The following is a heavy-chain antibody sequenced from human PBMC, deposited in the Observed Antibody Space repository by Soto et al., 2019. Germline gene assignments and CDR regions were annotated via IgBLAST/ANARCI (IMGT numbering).Heavy chain of an antibody. J-gene: IGHJ4*02. CDR3: ARSHRDNWGSPDYFDY. CDR1: GGSISSGGYY. Sequence: QVQLQESGPGLVKPSQTLSLTCTVSGGSISSGGYYWSWIRQHPGKGLEWIGYIYYNGDTYYNPSLKSRVSLSIDTSKNRFSLRLTALTAADTAVYYCARSHRDNWGSPDYFDYWGQGTLVTVSS. CDR2: IYYNGDT. D-gene: IGHD7-27*01. V-gene: IGHV4-31*03.